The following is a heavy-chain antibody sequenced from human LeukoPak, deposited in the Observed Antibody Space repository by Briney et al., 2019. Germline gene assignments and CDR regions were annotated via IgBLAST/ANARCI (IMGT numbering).Heavy chain of an antibody. CDR3: ASVLTGYYDYFDY. CDR2: MGSSGSTI. CDR1: GFTFSSFE. V-gene: IGHV3-48*03. J-gene: IGHJ4*02. Sequence: GGSLRLSCAASGFTFSSFELNWVRQAPGKGLEWVSYMGSSGSTIYYADSVKGRFTISRDNAKNSLYLQMNSLRAEDTAVYYCASVLTGYYDYFDYWGQGTLVTVSS. D-gene: IGHD3-9*01.